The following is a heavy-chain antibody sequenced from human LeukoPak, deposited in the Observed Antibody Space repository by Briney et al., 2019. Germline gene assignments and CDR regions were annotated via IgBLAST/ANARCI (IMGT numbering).Heavy chain of an antibody. CDR3: ARGPYGSGFYYYYGMDV. CDR2: IYTSGST. Sequence: PSETLSLTCTVSGGSISSYYWSWIRQPAGKGLEWIGRIYTSGSTNYNPSLKSRVTMSVDTSKNQFSLKLSSVTAADTAVYYCARGPYGSGFYYYYGMDVWGQGTTVTVSS. J-gene: IGHJ6*02. V-gene: IGHV4-4*07. D-gene: IGHD3-10*01. CDR1: GGSISSYY.